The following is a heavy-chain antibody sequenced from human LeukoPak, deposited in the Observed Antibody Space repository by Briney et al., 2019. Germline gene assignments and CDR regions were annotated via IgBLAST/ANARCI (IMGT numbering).Heavy chain of an antibody. CDR3: ARLRVHDSSGYDLYYFDY. V-gene: IGHV4-30-4*01. Sequence: SQTLSLTCTVSGGSISSGDYYWSWIRQPPGKGLEWIGYIYYSGSTYYNPSLKSRVTISVDTSKNQFSLKLSSVTAADTAVYYCARLRVHDSSGYDLYYFDYWGQGTLVTVSS. CDR2: IYYSGST. CDR1: GGSISSGDYY. J-gene: IGHJ4*02. D-gene: IGHD3-22*01.